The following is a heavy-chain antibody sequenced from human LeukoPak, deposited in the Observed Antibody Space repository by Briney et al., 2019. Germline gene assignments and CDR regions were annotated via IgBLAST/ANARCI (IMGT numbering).Heavy chain of an antibody. Sequence: PSETLSLTCAVCGGSFNDYYWNWIRQPPGKGLEWIGEINLRGSTTYNPSLKSRVTISLDESKNQFSLKLSSVTAADTAVYYCASRLRGLLLGEYHYFDYWGQGTLVTVSS. D-gene: IGHD3-22*01. CDR3: ASRLRGLLLGEYHYFDY. CDR1: GGSFNDYY. V-gene: IGHV4-34*01. J-gene: IGHJ4*02. CDR2: INLRGST.